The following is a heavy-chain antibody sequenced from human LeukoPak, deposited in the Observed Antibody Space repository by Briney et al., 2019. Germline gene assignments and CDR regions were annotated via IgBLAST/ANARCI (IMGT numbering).Heavy chain of an antibody. CDR3: ARVIPGYYYGSGSLELHDY. Sequence: GWSLRLSSAATGLTFSNDWMSWVRQVPGKWLEWVAHVQPDGSEKNYVDSVTGRFTLFRDDARNSVYLQMNSLRAEDTAVYYCARVIPGYYYGSGSLELHDYWGQGTLVTVSS. CDR1: GLTFSNDW. CDR2: VQPDGSEK. J-gene: IGHJ4*02. V-gene: IGHV3-7*04. D-gene: IGHD3-10*01.